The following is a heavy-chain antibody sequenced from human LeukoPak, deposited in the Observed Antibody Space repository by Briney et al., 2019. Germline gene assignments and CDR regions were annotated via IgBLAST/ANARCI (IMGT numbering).Heavy chain of an antibody. J-gene: IGHJ4*02. CDR3: AREVAGGYYFDY. V-gene: IGHV4-39*07. CDR1: GGSISSSSYY. CDR2: IYYSGST. D-gene: IGHD1-14*01. Sequence: SETLSLTCTVSGGSISSSSYYWGWIRQPPGKGLEWIGSIYYSGSTYYNPSLKSRVTISVDTSKNQFSLKLSSVTAADTAVYYCAREVAGGYYFDYWGQGTLVTVSS.